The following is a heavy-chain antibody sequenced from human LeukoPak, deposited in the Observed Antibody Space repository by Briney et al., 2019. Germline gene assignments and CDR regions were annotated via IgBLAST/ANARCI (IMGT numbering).Heavy chain of an antibody. D-gene: IGHD1-26*01. Sequence: GASVKVSCKASGDTFTSNGISWVRQAPGQGLEWMGWISAYNGNTNYAQKLQGRVTMTTDTSTSTAYMELRSLRSDDTAVYYCARNVGGTRGAPFDYWGQGTLVTVSS. CDR1: GDTFTSNG. V-gene: IGHV1-18*04. CDR2: ISAYNGNT. CDR3: ARNVGGTRGAPFDY. J-gene: IGHJ4*02.